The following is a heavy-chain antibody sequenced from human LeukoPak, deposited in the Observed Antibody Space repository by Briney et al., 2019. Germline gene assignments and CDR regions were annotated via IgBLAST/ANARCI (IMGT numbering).Heavy chain of an antibody. J-gene: IGHJ5*02. CDR2: TYYTGST. CDR3: ARDADSSGWYNWFDP. CDR1: GASISSYY. D-gene: IGHD6-19*01. Sequence: SETLSLTCTVSGASISSYYWSWIRQPPGKGLEWIGYTYYTGSTNYNPSLKSRVTISLDTSKNQFSLKLNSVTAADTAVYYCARDADSSGWYNWFDPWGQGTLVTVSS. V-gene: IGHV4-59*01.